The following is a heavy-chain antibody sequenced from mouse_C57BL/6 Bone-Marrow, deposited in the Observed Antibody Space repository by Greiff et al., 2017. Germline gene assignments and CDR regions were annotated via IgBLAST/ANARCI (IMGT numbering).Heavy chain of an antibody. Sequence: VQLQQSGAELVKPGASVKISCKASGYAFSSYWMNWVKQRPGKGLEWIGQIYPGDGDTNYNGQFKGKATLTADKSSSTAYMQLSGLTSEDSAVYFCARSAVVATPYAMVYWGQGTSVTFAS. CDR3: ARSAVVATPYAMVY. CDR1: GYAFSSYW. V-gene: IGHV1-80*01. CDR2: IYPGDGDT. D-gene: IGHD1-1*01. J-gene: IGHJ4*01.